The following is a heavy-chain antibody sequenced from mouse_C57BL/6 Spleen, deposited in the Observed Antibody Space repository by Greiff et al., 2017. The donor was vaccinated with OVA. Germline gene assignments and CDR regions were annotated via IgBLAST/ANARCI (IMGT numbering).Heavy chain of an antibody. CDR1: GYTFTSYW. CDR2: IHPNSGST. D-gene: IGHD2-3*01. V-gene: IGHV1-64*01. J-gene: IGHJ3*01. CDR3: ARLDDGYQAWFAY. Sequence: QVQLQQPGAELVKPGASVKLSCKASGYTFTSYWMHWVKQRPGQGLEWIGMIHPNSGSTNYNEKFKSKATLTVDKSSSTAYMQLSSLTSEDSAVYYCARLDDGYQAWFAYWGLGTLVTVSA.